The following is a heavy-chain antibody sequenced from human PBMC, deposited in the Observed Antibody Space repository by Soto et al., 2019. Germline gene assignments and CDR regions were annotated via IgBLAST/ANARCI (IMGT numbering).Heavy chain of an antibody. CDR3: AMTTGTTTPYNWFDP. D-gene: IGHD1-1*01. Sequence: GESLKISCKGSGYSFTSYWIGWVRQMPGKGLEWMGIIYPGDSDTRYSPSFQGQVTISADKSISTAYLQWSSLKASDTAMYYCAMTTGTTTPYNWFDPWGQGTLVTVSS. V-gene: IGHV5-51*01. CDR1: GYSFTSYW. CDR2: IYPGDSDT. J-gene: IGHJ5*02.